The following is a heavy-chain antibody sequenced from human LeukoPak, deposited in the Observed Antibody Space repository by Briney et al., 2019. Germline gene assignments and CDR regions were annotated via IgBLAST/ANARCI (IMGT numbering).Heavy chain of an antibody. CDR3: AKDAHYYDSSGPLDY. CDR2: INWNGGST. D-gene: IGHD3-22*01. V-gene: IGHV3-20*04. CDR1: GFTFDDYG. J-gene: IGHJ4*02. Sequence: GGSLRLSCAASGFTFDDYGMSGVRQAPGKGLEWVSGINWNGGSTGYADSVKGRFTTSRDNAKNSLYLQMNSLRAEDTALYYCAKDAHYYDSSGPLDYWGQGTLVTVSS.